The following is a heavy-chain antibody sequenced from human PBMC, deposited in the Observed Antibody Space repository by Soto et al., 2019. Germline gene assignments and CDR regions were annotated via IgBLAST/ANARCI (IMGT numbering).Heavy chain of an antibody. D-gene: IGHD6-13*01. J-gene: IGHJ4*02. V-gene: IGHV4-34*01. CDR2: INRSGST. CDR1: GGSFSGYY. Sequence: SETLSLTCAVYGGSFSGYYWSWIRQPPGKGLEWIGEINRSGSTNYNPSLKSRVTISVDTSKNQFSLKLSSVTAADTAVYYCARALGSSSWFDYWGQGTLVTVCS. CDR3: ARALGSSSWFDY.